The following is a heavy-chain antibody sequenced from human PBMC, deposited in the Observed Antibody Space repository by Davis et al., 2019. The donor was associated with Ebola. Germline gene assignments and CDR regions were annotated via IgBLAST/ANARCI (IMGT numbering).Heavy chain of an antibody. V-gene: IGHV3-7*03. CDR3: AKGLSDSRGFYSLAY. J-gene: IGHJ4*02. CDR1: GVTSRRHW. CDR2: INQDGNER. Sequence: GESLKISCVVSGVTSRRHWMTWVRQAPGKGLEWLANINQDGNERYYVDSVKGRFTISRDKAENSLYLQRNSLRAEDTAVYYCAKGLSDSRGFYSLAYWGQGTLVTVSS. D-gene: IGHD3-22*01.